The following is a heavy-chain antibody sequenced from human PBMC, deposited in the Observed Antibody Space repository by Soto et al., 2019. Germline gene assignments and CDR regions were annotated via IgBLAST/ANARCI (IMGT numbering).Heavy chain of an antibody. CDR1: GGTFSSYA. V-gene: IGHV1-69*01. J-gene: IGHJ5*02. CDR3: ARVNSDPIWSGYYSVKNWFDP. D-gene: IGHD3-3*01. Sequence: QVQLVQSGAEVKKPGSSVKVSCKASGGTFSSYAISWVRQAPGQGLEWMGGIIPIFGTANYAQKFQGRVTITEDESTSTAYMELSSLRSEDTAVYYCARVNSDPIWSGYYSVKNWFDPWGQGTLVTVSS. CDR2: IIPIFGTA.